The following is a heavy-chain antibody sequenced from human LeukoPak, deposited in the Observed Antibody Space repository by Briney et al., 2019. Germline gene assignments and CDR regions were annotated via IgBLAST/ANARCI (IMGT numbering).Heavy chain of an antibody. CDR2: IYASGTT. D-gene: IGHD3-10*01. CDR3: ARDHLTYYYGSGSYGWFDP. CDR1: GGSISNFY. Sequence: PSETLSLSCSVSGGSISNFYWSWIRQPAGKGLEWIGRIYASGTTNYNPSLKSRVTMSVDTSKNQLSLKLSSVTAADTAVYYCARDHLTYYYGSGSYGWFDPWGQGTLVTVSS. V-gene: IGHV4-4*07. J-gene: IGHJ5*02.